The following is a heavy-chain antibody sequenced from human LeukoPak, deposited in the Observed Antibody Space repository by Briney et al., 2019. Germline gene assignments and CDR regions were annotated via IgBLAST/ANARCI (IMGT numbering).Heavy chain of an antibody. J-gene: IGHJ4*02. D-gene: IGHD6-13*01. V-gene: IGHV4-39*01. CDR2: IHYSGNT. CDR3: ARHRDTEIAAAFDY. CDR1: GGSISSSIHY. Sequence: SETLSLTCTVSGGSISSSIHYWGWVRQSPRKGLEWIGTIHYSGNTYYNPSLRSRLTISLDTSNNQFSLKLSSVTAADTAVYYCARHRDTEIAAAFDYWGQGTLVTVSS.